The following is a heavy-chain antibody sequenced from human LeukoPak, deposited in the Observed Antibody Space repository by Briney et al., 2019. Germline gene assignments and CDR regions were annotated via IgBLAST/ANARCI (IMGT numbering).Heavy chain of an antibody. V-gene: IGHV1-24*01. CDR3: ASPPKGYYYDSSGYYY. CDR1: GYTLTELS. Sequence: ASVKVSCKVSGYTLTELSMHWVRQAPGKGLEWMGGFDPEDDETIYAQKFQGRVTITTDESTSTAYMELSSLRSEDTAVYYCASPPKGYYYDSSGYYYWGQGTLVTVSS. CDR2: FDPEDDET. D-gene: IGHD3-22*01. J-gene: IGHJ4*02.